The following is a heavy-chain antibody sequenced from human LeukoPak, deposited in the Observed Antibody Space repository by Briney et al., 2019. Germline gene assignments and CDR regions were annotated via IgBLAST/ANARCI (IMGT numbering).Heavy chain of an antibody. CDR2: INPNSGGT. J-gene: IGHJ4*02. D-gene: IGHD5-18*01. V-gene: IGHV1-2*02. CDR3: ARAWGYSYGPHFDY. Sequence: ASVKVSCKASGYTFTGYYMHWVRQAPGQGLEWMGWINPNSGGTNYAQKFQGRVTMTRDTFIGTAYMELSRLRSDGTAVYYCARAWGYSYGPHFDYWGQGTLVTVSS. CDR1: GYTFTGYY.